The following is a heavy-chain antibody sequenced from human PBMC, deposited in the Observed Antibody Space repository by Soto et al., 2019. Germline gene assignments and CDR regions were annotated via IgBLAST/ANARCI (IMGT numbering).Heavy chain of an antibody. CDR1: GGSISSGSYY. J-gene: IGHJ5*02. CDR3: ARHDGRYRHNWFDP. D-gene: IGHD3-9*01. Sequence: KPSETLSLTCTVSGGSISSGSYYWSWIRQPPGKGLEWIGYIYYSGSTNYNPSLKSRVTISVDTSKNQFSLKLSSVTAADTAVYYCARHDGRYRHNWFDPWGQGTLVTVSS. CDR2: IYYSGST. V-gene: IGHV4-61*01.